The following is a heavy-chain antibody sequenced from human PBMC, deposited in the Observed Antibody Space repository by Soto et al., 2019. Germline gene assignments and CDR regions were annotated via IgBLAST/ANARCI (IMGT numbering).Heavy chain of an antibody. J-gene: IGHJ6*02. Sequence: GGSLRLSCAASGFTFSNAWMNWVRQAPGKGLEWVGRIKSKTDGGTTDYAAPVKGRFTISRDDSKNTLYLQMNSLKTEDTAVYYCTTDRVLRQLVVSYYYGMDVWGQGTTVTVSS. CDR3: TTDRVLRQLVVSYYYGMDV. CDR2: IKSKTDGGTT. D-gene: IGHD6-6*01. V-gene: IGHV3-15*07. CDR1: GFTFSNAW.